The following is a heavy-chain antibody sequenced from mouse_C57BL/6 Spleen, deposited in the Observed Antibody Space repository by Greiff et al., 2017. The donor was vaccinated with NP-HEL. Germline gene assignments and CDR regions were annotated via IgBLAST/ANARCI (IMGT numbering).Heavy chain of an antibody. D-gene: IGHD2-1*01. CDR1: GYTFTSYW. V-gene: IGHV1-50*01. J-gene: IGHJ2*01. CDR2: IDPSDSYT. CDR3: ARRGVYYGQRGYFDY. Sequence: VQLQESGAELVKPGASVKLSCKASGYTFTSYWMQWVKQRPGQGLEWIGEIDPSDSYTNYNQKFKGKATLTVDTSSSTAYMQLSSLPSEDSAVYYCARRGVYYGQRGYFDYWGQGTTLTVSS.